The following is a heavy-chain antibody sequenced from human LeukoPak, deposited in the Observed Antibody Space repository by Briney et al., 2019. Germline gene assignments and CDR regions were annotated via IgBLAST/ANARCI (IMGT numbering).Heavy chain of an antibody. V-gene: IGHV1-8*03. CDR2: MNPNSGNT. CDR3: ARGLGSTGSEGDNWFGP. Sequence: ASVKVTFKTSVYTFSRYDIHWVRQATGQGLEWMGWMNPNSGNTGYAQKFQGRVTLTRNASINTAYMDLGSLTSEDTAVYYCARGLGSTGSEGDNWFGPWGQGTLVTVSS. J-gene: IGHJ5*02. CDR1: VYTFSRYD. D-gene: IGHD6-25*01.